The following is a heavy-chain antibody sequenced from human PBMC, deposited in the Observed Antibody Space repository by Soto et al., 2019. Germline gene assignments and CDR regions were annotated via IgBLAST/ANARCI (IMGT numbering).Heavy chain of an antibody. CDR1: GFTFSSYA. J-gene: IGHJ5*02. CDR2: ISYDGSNK. V-gene: IGHV3-30-3*01. Sequence: GGSLRLSCAASGFTFSSYAMHWVRQAPGKGLEWVAVISYDGSNKYYADSVKGRFTISRDNSKNTLYLQMNSLRAEDTAVYYCARDGLRPRSSSEANWFDPWGQGTLVTVSS. D-gene: IGHD6-13*01. CDR3: ARDGLRPRSSSEANWFDP.